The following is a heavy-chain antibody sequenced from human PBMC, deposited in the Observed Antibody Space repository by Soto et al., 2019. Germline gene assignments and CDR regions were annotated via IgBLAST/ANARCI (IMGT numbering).Heavy chain of an antibody. CDR2: ISAYNGNT. Sequence: ASVKVSCKASGYTFTSYGISWVRQAPGQGLEWMGWISAYNGNTNYAQELQGRVTMTTDTSTSTAYMELRSLRSDDTAVYYCARDLRALNDYGDYFDYWGQGTLVTVSS. J-gene: IGHJ4*02. CDR3: ARDLRALNDYGDYFDY. V-gene: IGHV1-18*01. CDR1: GYTFTSYG. D-gene: IGHD4-17*01.